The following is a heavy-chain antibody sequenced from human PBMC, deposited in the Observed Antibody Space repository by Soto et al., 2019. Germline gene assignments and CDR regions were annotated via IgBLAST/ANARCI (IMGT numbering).Heavy chain of an antibody. J-gene: IGHJ4*02. V-gene: IGHV3-7*03. CDR2: IKRDGSEK. CDR3: ARVRATDYEIDY. D-gene: IGHD4-17*01. CDR1: GFMFGSYW. Sequence: GGSLRRSCTASGFMFGSYWMTWVRHVPGKGLQWVANIKRDGSEKYYVDFVKGRFTISRDNADNSVFLDMNNLRVDDTATYYCARVRATDYEIDYWGQGALVTVSS.